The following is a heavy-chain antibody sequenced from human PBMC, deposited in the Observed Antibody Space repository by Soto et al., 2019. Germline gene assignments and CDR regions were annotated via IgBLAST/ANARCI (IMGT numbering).Heavy chain of an antibody. CDR2: IYYSGST. V-gene: IGHV4-59*01. CDR3: ASLRSLRYFDWPGYNWFDP. Sequence: PSETLSLTCTVSGGSISSYYWSWIRQPPGKGLEWIGYIYYSGSTNHNPSLKSRVTISVDTSKNQFSLKLSSVAAADTAVYYCASLRSLRYFDWPGYNWFDPWGQGTLVTVSS. J-gene: IGHJ5*02. D-gene: IGHD3-9*01. CDR1: GGSISSYY.